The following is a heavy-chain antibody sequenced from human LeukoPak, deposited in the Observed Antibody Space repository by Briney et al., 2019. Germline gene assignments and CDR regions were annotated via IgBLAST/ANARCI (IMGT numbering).Heavy chain of an antibody. J-gene: IGHJ4*02. CDR2: ISAYNGNT. V-gene: IGHV1-18*01. CDR3: ARESYPGGDWSIDY. CDR1: GYTFTSYG. Sequence: GASVKVSCKASGYTFTSYGISWVRQAPGQGFEWMGWISAYNGNTNYAQKLQGRVTMTTDTSTSTAYMELRSLRSDDTAVYYCARESYPGGDWSIDYWGQGTLVTVSS. D-gene: IGHD2-21*02.